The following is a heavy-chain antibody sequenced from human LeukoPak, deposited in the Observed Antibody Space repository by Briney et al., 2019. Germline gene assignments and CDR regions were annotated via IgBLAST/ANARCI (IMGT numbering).Heavy chain of an antibody. Sequence: QTGGSLRLSCAASGFTFSSYAMSWVRQAPGKGLEWVSAISGSGGSTYYADSVKGRFTISRDNSKNTLYLQMNSLRAEDTAVYYCVKQFLGDYDWYFDLWGRGTLVTVSS. V-gene: IGHV3-23*01. CDR3: VKQFLGDYDWYFDL. D-gene: IGHD4-17*01. CDR1: GFTFSSYA. J-gene: IGHJ2*01. CDR2: ISGSGGST.